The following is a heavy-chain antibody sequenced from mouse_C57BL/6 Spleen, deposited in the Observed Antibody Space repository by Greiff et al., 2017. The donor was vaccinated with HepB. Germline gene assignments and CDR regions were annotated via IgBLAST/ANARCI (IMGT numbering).Heavy chain of an antibody. D-gene: IGHD2-10*02. CDR2: ISYDGSN. V-gene: IGHV3-6*01. J-gene: IGHJ2*01. CDR3: ASGEVWQGYFDY. Sequence: EVHLVESGPGLVKPSQSLSLTCSVTGYSITSGYYWNWIRQFPGNKLEWMGYISYDGSNNYNPSLKNRISITRDTSKNQFFLKLNSVTTEDTATYYCASGEVWQGYFDYWGQGTTLTVSS. CDR1: GYSITSGYY.